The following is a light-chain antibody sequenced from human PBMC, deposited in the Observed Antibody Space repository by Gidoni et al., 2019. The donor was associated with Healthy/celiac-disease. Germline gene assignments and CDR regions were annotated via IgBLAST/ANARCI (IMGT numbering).Light chain of an antibody. CDR1: QDISNY. Sequence: DIQMTQSPASLSASVGDRVTITCQASQDISNYLNWYQQKPGKAPKLLIYDASNLEPGVPSRFSGIGSGTDFTFTISSLQPEDIATYYCQQYDNLPLTFXGXTKVEIK. J-gene: IGKJ4*01. CDR2: DAS. CDR3: QQYDNLPLT. V-gene: IGKV1-33*01.